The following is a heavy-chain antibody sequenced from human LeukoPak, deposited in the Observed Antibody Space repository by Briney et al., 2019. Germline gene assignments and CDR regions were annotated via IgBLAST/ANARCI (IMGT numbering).Heavy chain of an antibody. CDR2: IYHSGST. D-gene: IGHD2-21*01. J-gene: IGHJ4*02. Sequence: PSETLSLTCTVSGYSISCGYYWGWIRQPPGKGLEWIGSIYHSGSTYYNPSLKSRVTISVDTSKNQFSLKLSSVTAADTAVYYCARAKYSDYWGQGTLVTVSS. V-gene: IGHV4-38-2*02. CDR3: ARAKYSDY. CDR1: GYSISCGYY.